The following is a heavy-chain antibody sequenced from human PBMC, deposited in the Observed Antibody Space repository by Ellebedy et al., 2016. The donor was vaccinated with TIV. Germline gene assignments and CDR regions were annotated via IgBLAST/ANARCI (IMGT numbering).Heavy chain of an antibody. J-gene: IGHJ4*02. CDR3: ARDTAMDY. CDR2: INTDGSST. Sequence: GESLKISCAASGFTFSSYWMHWVRQAPGKGLVWVSRINTDGSSTIYADSVKGRFTISRDNARNSLDLQMNSLRADDTAVYYCARDTAMDYWGQGTLVTVSS. CDR1: GFTFSSYW. V-gene: IGHV3-74*01. D-gene: IGHD5-18*01.